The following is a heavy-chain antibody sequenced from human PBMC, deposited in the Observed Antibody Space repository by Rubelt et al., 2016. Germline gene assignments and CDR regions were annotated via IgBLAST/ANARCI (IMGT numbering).Heavy chain of an antibody. V-gene: IGHV4-59*01. Sequence: QVQLQESGPGLVKPSETLSLSCTVSGGSISSYYWSWIRQPPGKGLEWIGYIFYSGSTSYNPSLKSRVTLPVDTSKNQFSRKRSSVTAADTAVYYCARHIDGPAYYYFYGVEVWGQGTTVTVSS. D-gene: IGHD5-12*01. CDR2: IFYSGST. J-gene: IGHJ6*02. CDR3: ARHIDGPAYYYFYGVEV. CDR1: GGSISSYY.